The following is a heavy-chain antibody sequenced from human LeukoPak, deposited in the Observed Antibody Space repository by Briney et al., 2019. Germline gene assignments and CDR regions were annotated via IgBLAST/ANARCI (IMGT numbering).Heavy chain of an antibody. CDR3: ARGLSPYSSGWYMDAFDI. CDR2: IYYSGST. CDR1: GGSISSGGYY. J-gene: IGHJ3*02. D-gene: IGHD6-19*01. V-gene: IGHV4-31*03. Sequence: SQTLSLTCTVPGGSISSGGYYWSWIRQHPGKGLEWIGYIYYSGSTYYNPSLKSRVTISVDTSKNQFSLKLSSVTAADTAVYYCARGLSPYSSGWYMDAFDIWGQGTMVTVSS.